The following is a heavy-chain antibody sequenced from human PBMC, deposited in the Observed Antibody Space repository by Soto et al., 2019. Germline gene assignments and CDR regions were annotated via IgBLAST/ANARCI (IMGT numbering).Heavy chain of an antibody. Sequence: QVQLVQCEAEEKKPGASVRVSCKASGYTFTSYAMHWVRQAPGQRLEWMGWINAGNGNTKYSQKFQGRVTITRDTSASTAYMELSNLRSEDTAVYYCARFGAAAAGLDYWGQGTLVTVSS. CDR3: ARFGAAAAGLDY. CDR2: INAGNGNT. CDR1: GYTFTSYA. D-gene: IGHD6-13*01. V-gene: IGHV1-3*05. J-gene: IGHJ4*02.